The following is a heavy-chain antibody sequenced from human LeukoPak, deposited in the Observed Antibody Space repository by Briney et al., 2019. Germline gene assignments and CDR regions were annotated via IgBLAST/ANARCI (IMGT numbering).Heavy chain of an antibody. D-gene: IGHD2-2*02. J-gene: IGHJ5*02. Sequence: SETLSLTCAVYGGSFSGYYWSWIRQPPGKWLEWIGEINHSGSTNYNPSLKSRVTISVDTSKNQFSLKLSSVTAADTAVYYCAREIPDIVVVPAAIGWFDPWGQGTLVTVSS. CDR3: AREIPDIVVVPAAIGWFDP. V-gene: IGHV4-34*01. CDR1: GGSFSGYY. CDR2: INHSGST.